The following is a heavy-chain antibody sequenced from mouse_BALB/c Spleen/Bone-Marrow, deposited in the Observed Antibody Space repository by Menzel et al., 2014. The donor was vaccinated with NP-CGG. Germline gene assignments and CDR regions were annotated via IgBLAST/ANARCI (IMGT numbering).Heavy chain of an antibody. J-gene: IGHJ2*01. CDR1: GFDFSRYW. Sequence: EVKLVESGGGLVQPGGSLKLSCAASGFDFSRYWMNWVRQAPGKGLEWIGEINPDSSTIDYTPFLKDKSIISRDNAKNTLYLQMSKVRSEDTALYYCARPYYRYLYFDYWGQGTTLTVSS. V-gene: IGHV4-1*02. CDR3: ARPYYRYLYFDY. CDR2: INPDSSTI. D-gene: IGHD2-14*01.